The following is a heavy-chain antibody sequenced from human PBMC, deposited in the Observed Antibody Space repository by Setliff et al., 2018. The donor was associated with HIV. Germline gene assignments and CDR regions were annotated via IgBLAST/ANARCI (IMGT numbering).Heavy chain of an antibody. D-gene: IGHD5-12*01. CDR2: INAGNGKT. Sequence: ASVKVSCKASGSTFSSYAFHWVRQAPGQRLEWMGWINAGNGKTKYSQKFQSRVTITRDASASTAYMELHSLRSEDTAMYYCARDAGYIGTSWNYWGQGTLVTVSS. J-gene: IGHJ4*02. V-gene: IGHV1-3*01. CDR3: ARDAGYIGTSWNY. CDR1: GSTFSSYA.